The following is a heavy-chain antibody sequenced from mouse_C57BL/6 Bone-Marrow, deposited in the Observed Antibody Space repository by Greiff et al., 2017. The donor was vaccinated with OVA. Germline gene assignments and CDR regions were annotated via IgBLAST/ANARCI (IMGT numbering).Heavy chain of an antibody. Sequence: EVKLVESGGGLVQPKGSLKLSCAASGFSFNTYAMNWVRQAPGKGLEWVARIRSKSNNYATYYADSVKDRFTISRDDSESMLYLQMNNLKTEDTAMYYCVRPYYYAMDYWGQGTSVTVSS. J-gene: IGHJ4*01. CDR1: GFSFNTYA. CDR2: IRSKSNNYAT. V-gene: IGHV10-1*01. CDR3: VRPYYYAMDY.